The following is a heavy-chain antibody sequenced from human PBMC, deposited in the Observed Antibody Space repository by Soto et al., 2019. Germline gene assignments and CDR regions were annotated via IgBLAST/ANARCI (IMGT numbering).Heavy chain of an antibody. V-gene: IGHV3-30-3*01. CDR3: GRDRRFGNGDNLGFDY. D-gene: IGHD3-10*01. CDR2: VSFDGSNK. Sequence: QVQLVESGGGVVQPGRSLRLSCAASGFSFSSYSMHWVRQAPGKGLEWVAVVSFDGSNKYYANSVKDRFTVSRDNSKNTMYVQMNSLKPEDTAVYYCGRDRRFGNGDNLGFDYWGQGTLVTVSS. CDR1: GFSFSSYS. J-gene: IGHJ4*02.